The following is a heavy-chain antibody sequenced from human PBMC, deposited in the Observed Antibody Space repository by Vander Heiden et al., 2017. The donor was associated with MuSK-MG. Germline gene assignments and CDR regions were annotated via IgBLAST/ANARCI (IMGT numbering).Heavy chain of an antibody. CDR1: GYTFTSYD. CDR2: MKPNSGNT. D-gene: IGHD1-26*01. Sequence: QVQLVQSGAEVKKPGASVKVSCKASGYTFTSYDINGVRQATGQGLEWMGWMKPNSGNTGYAQKFQGRVTITRNTSISTAYMELSSLRSEDTAVYYCARGFGGSYRGVGAFDIWGQGTMVTVSS. V-gene: IGHV1-8*03. CDR3: ARGFGGSYRGVGAFDI. J-gene: IGHJ3*02.